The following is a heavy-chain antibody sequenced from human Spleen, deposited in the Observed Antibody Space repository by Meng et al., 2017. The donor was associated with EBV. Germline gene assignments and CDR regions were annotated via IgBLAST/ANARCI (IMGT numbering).Heavy chain of an antibody. D-gene: IGHD3-10*01. J-gene: IGHJ4*02. CDR3: ASESGRGYTPDY. Sequence: QVTGVECGDEVNKPGFSGTVSCKTSVSIFSSDAICCVRQAPGQGLEWMGGLIPMSGALNYAQKFQGRITITAEESTSTHYMDLSSLRSEDTAVYYCASESGRGYTPDYWGQGTLVTVSS. CDR1: VSIFSSDA. V-gene: IGHV1-69*12. CDR2: LIPMSGAL.